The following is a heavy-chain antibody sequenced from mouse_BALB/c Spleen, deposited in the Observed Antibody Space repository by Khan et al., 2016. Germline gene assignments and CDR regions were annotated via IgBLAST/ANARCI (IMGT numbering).Heavy chain of an antibody. CDR1: GFSLTGYG. CDR2: IWGDGST. D-gene: IGHD1-1*01. V-gene: IGHV2-6-7*01. CDR3: ARALYYYGSSYVSYAMDY. J-gene: IGHJ4*01. Sequence: QVQLKESGPGLVAPSQSLSITCTVSGFSLTGYGVNWVRQPPGKGLAWLGMIWGDGSTDYNSALKSRLSISQDNSKSQVFLKMNSLQTDDTARYYCARALYYYGSSYVSYAMDYWGQGTSVTVSS.